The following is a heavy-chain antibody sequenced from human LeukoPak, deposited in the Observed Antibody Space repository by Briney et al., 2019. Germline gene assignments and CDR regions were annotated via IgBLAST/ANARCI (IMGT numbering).Heavy chain of an antibody. V-gene: IGHV4-31*03. CDR2: IYYSGST. Sequence: SQTLALTCTVSGGSISSGGYYWSWIRQHPGKGLEWIVYIYYSGSTYYNPSLKSRVTISVGTSKNQFSLKLSSVTAADTAVYYCARSSEYSSSFPFDYWGQGTLVTVSS. J-gene: IGHJ4*02. CDR1: GGSISSGGYY. CDR3: ARSSEYSSSFPFDY. D-gene: IGHD6-6*01.